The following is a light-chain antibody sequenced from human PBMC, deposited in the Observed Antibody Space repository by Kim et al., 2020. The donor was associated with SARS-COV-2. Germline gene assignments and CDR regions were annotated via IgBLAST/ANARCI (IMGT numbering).Light chain of an antibody. CDR3: LQDYYFPVT. Sequence: AIQMTQSPSSLSASVGDRVTITCRASQGIRNDLGWYQQKPGKAPKLLIYPASSLQSGVPSRFSGSGSGTDFSLTITSLQPEDFATYYCLQDYYFPVTFGQGTKVDIK. V-gene: IGKV1-6*01. J-gene: IGKJ1*01. CDR2: PAS. CDR1: QGIRND.